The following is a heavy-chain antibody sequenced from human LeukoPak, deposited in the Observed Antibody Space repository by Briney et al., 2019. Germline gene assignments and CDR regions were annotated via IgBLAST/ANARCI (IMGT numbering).Heavy chain of an antibody. D-gene: IGHD3-16*01. CDR1: GDSVTAYY. V-gene: IGHV4-59*08. J-gene: IGHJ4*02. CDR2: VSHDGTN. Sequence: PSETLSLTCLVSGDSVTAYYWNWIRQATGKGLEWIGYVSHDGTNTHTPSLRSRVVMPVDTANNAISLSLASVTDADAVVYYGARLDCYDVVGCYNHWGRGTPVTVS. CDR3: ARLDCYDVVGCYNH.